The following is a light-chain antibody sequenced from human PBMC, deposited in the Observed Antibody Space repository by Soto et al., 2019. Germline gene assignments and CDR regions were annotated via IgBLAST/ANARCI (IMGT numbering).Light chain of an antibody. V-gene: IGKV1-5*01. Sequence: DIQMTQSPSTLSASVGDRVTITCRASQSISSWLAWYQQKPGKAPKLLIYDASSLESGVPSRFSGSGSGTEFTLTISSLKPNNFATYYCQQYNSYPAFGQGTKV. J-gene: IGKJ1*01. CDR2: DAS. CDR3: QQYNSYPA. CDR1: QSISSW.